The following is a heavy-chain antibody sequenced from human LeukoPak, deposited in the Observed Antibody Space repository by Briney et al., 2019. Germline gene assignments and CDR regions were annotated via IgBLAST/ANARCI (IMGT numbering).Heavy chain of an antibody. V-gene: IGHV1-2*02. CDR3: ARDYGFYSGLYFFDY. CDR1: GYTFTGHY. J-gene: IGHJ4*02. D-gene: IGHD1-26*01. Sequence: ASVKVSCKASGYTFTGHYIHWVRQAPGQGLEWMGWINPNSGGTRYAQKFQGRVTMTRDTSISTAYMELSKLRSDDTAVYSCARDYGFYSGLYFFDYWGQGTLVTVSS. CDR2: INPNSGGT.